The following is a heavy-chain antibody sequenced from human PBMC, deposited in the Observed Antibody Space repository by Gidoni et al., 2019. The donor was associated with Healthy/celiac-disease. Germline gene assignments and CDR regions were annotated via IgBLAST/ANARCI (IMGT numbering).Heavy chain of an antibody. CDR2: IIPILGIA. CDR3: AECSGGSCYTGEFYGMDV. Sequence: QVQLVQSGAEVKKPGSSVKVSCKASGGTFSSYAISWVRQAPGQGLEWMGRIIPILGIANYAQKFQGRVTITADKSTSTAYMELSSLRSEDTAVYYCAECSGGSCYTGEFYGMDVWGQGTTVTVSS. J-gene: IGHJ6*02. D-gene: IGHD2-15*01. CDR1: GGTFSSYA. V-gene: IGHV1-69*04.